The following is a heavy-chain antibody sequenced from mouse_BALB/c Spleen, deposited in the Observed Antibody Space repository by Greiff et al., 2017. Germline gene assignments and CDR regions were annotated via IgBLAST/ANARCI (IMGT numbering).Heavy chain of an antibody. CDR1: GYTFTSYW. Sequence: VQLQQSGAELAKPGASVKMSCKASGYTFTSYWMHWVKQRPGQGLEWIGYINPSTGYTEYNQKFKDKATLTADKSSSTAYMQLSSLTSEDSAVYYCARRGITTGFAYWGQGTLVTVSA. V-gene: IGHV1-7*01. CDR2: INPSTGYT. J-gene: IGHJ3*01. CDR3: ARRGITTGFAY. D-gene: IGHD2-4*01.